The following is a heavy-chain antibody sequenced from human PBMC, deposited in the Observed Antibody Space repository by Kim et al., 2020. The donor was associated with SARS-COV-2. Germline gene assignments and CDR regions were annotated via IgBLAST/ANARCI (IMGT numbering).Heavy chain of an antibody. CDR3: ARSPFLPAYVDY. CDR1: GFTLSSNW. Sequence: GGSLRLSCAAPGFTLSSNWMSWVRQAPGKGLEWVANIKQDGSEKYYVDSVKGRFTISRDNSKNSLYLKMNSLRAEDTAVYYCARSPFLPAYVDYWGQGILVTVSA. V-gene: IGHV3-7*03. J-gene: IGHJ4*02. CDR2: IKQDGSEK.